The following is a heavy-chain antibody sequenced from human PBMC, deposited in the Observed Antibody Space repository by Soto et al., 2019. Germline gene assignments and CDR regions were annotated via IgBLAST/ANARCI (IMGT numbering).Heavy chain of an antibody. CDR2: IYSGGST. J-gene: IGHJ6*02. CDR3: ARRDYYYDSSGYNYYYGMDV. D-gene: IGHD3-22*01. V-gene: IGHV3-53*01. Sequence: EVQLVEAGGGLIQPGGSLRLSCAASGFTVSSNYMNWVRQAPGKGLEWVSVIYSGGSTYYADSVKGRFTISRDNSKNTLYLQMNSLRAEDTAVYYCARRDYYYDSSGYNYYYGMDVWGQGTTVTVSS. CDR1: GFTVSSNY.